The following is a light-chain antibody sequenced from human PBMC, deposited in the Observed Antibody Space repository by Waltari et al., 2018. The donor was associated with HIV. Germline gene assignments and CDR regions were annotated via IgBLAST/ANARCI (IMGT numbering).Light chain of an antibody. CDR2: SDI. Sequence: QSALTQPPSVSGAPGQRVTISCTGNRSNIGAGYFVHWYQHLPGTAPKLLVYSDINRPSGVPDRFSGSKSGTPASLVITGLQAEDEADYYCQSYDSSLRASVFGGGTKLTVL. CDR1: RSNIGAGYF. J-gene: IGLJ2*01. V-gene: IGLV1-40*01. CDR3: QSYDSSLRASV.